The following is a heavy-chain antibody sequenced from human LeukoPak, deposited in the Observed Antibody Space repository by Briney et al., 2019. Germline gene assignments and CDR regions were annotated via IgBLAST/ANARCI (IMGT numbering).Heavy chain of an antibody. CDR3: ATYDFWSGPPPDY. D-gene: IGHD3-3*01. CDR1: GFTVSSNY. Sequence: GGSLRLSCAASGFTVSSNYMSWVRQAPGKGLEWVSAISGSGGSTYYADSVKGRFTISRDNSKNTLYLQMNSLRAEDTAVYYCATYDFWSGPPPDYWGQGTLVTVSS. J-gene: IGHJ4*02. CDR2: ISGSGGST. V-gene: IGHV3-23*01.